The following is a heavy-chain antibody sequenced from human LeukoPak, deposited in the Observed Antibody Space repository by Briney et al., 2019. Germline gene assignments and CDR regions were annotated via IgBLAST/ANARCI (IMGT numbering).Heavy chain of an antibody. Sequence: ASVKVSCKASGYTFTGYYMYWVRQAPGQGLEWMGWINPNSGGTNYAQKFQGRVTMTRGTSISTAYMELSRLRSDDTAVYYCARASIAAPFSYYFDYWGQGTLVTVSS. CDR2: INPNSGGT. CDR3: ARASIAAPFSYYFDY. V-gene: IGHV1-2*02. CDR1: GYTFTGYY. D-gene: IGHD6-6*01. J-gene: IGHJ4*02.